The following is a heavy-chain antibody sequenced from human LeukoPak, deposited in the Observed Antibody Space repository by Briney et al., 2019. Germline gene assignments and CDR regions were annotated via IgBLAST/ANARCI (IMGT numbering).Heavy chain of an antibody. CDR1: GGTFSSYG. D-gene: IGHD5-18*01. Sequence: ASVKVSCKASGGTFSSYGITWVRQAPGQGLEWMGWISTYNGNTNYAQKLQGRVTMTTDTSTSTAYMELRSLRSDDTAMYYCARDRMDTGTYFDYWGQGTLVTVSS. V-gene: IGHV1-18*01. CDR2: ISTYNGNT. J-gene: IGHJ4*02. CDR3: ARDRMDTGTYFDY.